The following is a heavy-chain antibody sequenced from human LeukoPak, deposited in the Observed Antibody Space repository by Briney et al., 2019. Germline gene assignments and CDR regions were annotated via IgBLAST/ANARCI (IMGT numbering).Heavy chain of an antibody. V-gene: IGHV4-61*02. CDR2: IYTSGST. CDR1: GGSISSGSYY. D-gene: IGHD1-26*01. Sequence: SQTLSLTCTVSGGSISSGSYYWSWIRLPAGKGLEWIGRIYTSGSTNYNPSLKSRVTISVDTSKNQFSLKLSSVTAAGTAVYYCARVQWEPPEAFDIWGQGTMVTVSS. J-gene: IGHJ3*02. CDR3: ARVQWEPPEAFDI.